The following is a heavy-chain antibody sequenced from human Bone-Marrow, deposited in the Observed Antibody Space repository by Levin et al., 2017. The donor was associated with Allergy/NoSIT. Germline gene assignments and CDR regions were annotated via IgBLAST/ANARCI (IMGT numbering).Heavy chain of an antibody. CDR3: ARESNVMSGYCDS. V-gene: IGHV3-33*05. CDR1: GFNFGDFG. J-gene: IGHJ4*02. Sequence: GGSLRLSCAASGFNFGDFGMHWVRQAPGKGLESVAAISYHSTYHYYPASVQGRFTISRDNSKNTVDLEMNDLRAEDTAVYYCARESNVMSGYCDSWGQGSRVIVSS. CDR2: ISYHSTYH. D-gene: IGHD3-3*01.